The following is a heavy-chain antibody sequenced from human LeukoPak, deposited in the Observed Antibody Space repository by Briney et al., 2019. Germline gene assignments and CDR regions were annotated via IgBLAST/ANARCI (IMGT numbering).Heavy chain of an antibody. J-gene: IGHJ4*02. Sequence: SETLSLTCTVSGGSISSYYWSWIRQSPGKGLEWIGYIYPTGGTNYNPSLKSRVTMSVDTSKNQFSLKLNSVTAADTAVYFCARFAYCGSGCWYYFDYWGQGALVTVFS. D-gene: IGHD2-21*02. V-gene: IGHV4-4*09. CDR1: GGSISSYY. CDR2: IYPTGGT. CDR3: ARFAYCGSGCWYYFDY.